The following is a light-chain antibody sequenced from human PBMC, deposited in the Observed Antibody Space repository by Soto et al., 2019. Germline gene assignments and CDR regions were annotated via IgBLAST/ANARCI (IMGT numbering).Light chain of an antibody. CDR1: QSVSSNY. CDR2: GAS. CDR3: QQYDNSLFT. V-gene: IGKV3-20*01. Sequence: IVLTQSPGTLSLSPGERGALSCRASQSVSSNYVAWYQQKPGQAPRLLISGASNRATGTPDRFRGSGSGTDFPLTITRLEPEAFAVYYCQQYDNSLFTFGPGTKVDIK. J-gene: IGKJ3*01.